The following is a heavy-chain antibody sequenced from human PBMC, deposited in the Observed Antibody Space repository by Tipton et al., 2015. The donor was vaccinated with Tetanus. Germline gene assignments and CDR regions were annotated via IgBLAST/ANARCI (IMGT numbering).Heavy chain of an antibody. CDR3: AVRDGYTYGFDY. CDR1: GGSISSSSYY. D-gene: IGHD5-24*01. J-gene: IGHJ4*02. Sequence: TLSLTCTVSGGSISSSSYYWGWIRQPPGQGLEWIGSIYYSGSTYYNPSLKNRVTISVNTSKNQFSLKLSSVTAADTAVYYCAVRDGYTYGFDYGGQGTLVTVSS. CDR2: IYYSGST. V-gene: IGHV4-39*01.